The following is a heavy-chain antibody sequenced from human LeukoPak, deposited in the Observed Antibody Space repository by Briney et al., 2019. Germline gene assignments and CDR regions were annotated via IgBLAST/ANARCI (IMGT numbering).Heavy chain of an antibody. Sequence: PGGSLRLSCAASGFTFSSYGMHWVRQAPGKGLEWVAVIWYDGSNKYYADSVKGRFTISRDNSKNTLYLQMNSLRAEDTAVYYCAREVYYYDSSGHDYYYYGMDVWGQGTTVTVSS. J-gene: IGHJ6*02. CDR2: IWYDGSNK. CDR3: AREVYYYDSSGHDYYYYGMDV. D-gene: IGHD3-22*01. CDR1: GFTFSSYG. V-gene: IGHV3-33*01.